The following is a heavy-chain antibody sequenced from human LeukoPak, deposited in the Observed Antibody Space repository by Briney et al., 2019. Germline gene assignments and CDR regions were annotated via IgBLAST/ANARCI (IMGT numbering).Heavy chain of an antibody. V-gene: IGHV1-2*02. Sequence: GASVGVSCKPSGYTFSGFYIHWVRQAPGQGLEWMGWISPNSGGTDYAQRFQGRVTMTRDTSISTAYMELSSLRSDDTAVYYCAIQPWGSGNNSYFDLWGPGTLLTVSS. CDR2: ISPNSGGT. D-gene: IGHD7-27*01. J-gene: IGHJ2*01. CDR1: GYTFSGFY. CDR3: AIQPWGSGNNSYFDL.